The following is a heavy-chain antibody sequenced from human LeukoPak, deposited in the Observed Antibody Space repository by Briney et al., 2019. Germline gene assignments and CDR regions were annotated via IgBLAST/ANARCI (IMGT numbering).Heavy chain of an antibody. D-gene: IGHD3-3*01. CDR1: GGSISSSSYY. V-gene: IGHV4-39*01. CDR2: IYYSGST. CDR3: ARRGYYDFWSGYLADY. Sequence: SETLSLTCTVSGGSISSSSYYWGWIRQPSGKGLEWIGSIYYSGSTYYNPSLKSRVTISVDTSKNQFSLKLSSVTAADTAVYYCARRGYYDFWSGYLADYWGQGTLVTVSS. J-gene: IGHJ4*02.